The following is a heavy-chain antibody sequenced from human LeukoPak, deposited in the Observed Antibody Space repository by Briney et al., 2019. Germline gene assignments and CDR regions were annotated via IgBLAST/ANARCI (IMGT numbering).Heavy chain of an antibody. J-gene: IGHJ4*02. CDR2: IYYSGST. D-gene: IGHD7-27*01. CDR1: GGSISSYY. Sequence: PSETLSLTCTVSGGSISSYYCSWIRQPPGKGLEWIGYIYYSGSTNYNPSLKSRVTISVDTSKNQFSLKLSSVTAADTAVYYCARDGDPYYFDYWGQGTLVTVSS. V-gene: IGHV4-59*01. CDR3: ARDGDPYYFDY.